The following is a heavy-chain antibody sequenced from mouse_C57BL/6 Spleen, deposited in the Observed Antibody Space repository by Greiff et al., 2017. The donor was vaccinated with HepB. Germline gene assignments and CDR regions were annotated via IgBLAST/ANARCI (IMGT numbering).Heavy chain of an antibody. J-gene: IGHJ4*01. CDR1: GFTFSDAW. V-gene: IGHV6-6*01. CDR2: IRNKANNHAT. D-gene: IGHD2-4*01. Sequence: EVQVVESGGGLVQPGGSMKLSCAASGFTFSDAWMDWVRQSPEKGLEWVAEIRNKANNHATYYAESVKGRFTISRDDSKSSVYLQMNSLRAEDTGIYYCTRPDDYEDYAMDYWGQGTSVTVSS. CDR3: TRPDDYEDYAMDY.